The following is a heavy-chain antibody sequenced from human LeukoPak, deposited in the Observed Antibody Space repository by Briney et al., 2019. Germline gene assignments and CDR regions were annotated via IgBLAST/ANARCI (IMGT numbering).Heavy chain of an antibody. CDR2: IRDDGSEE. V-gene: IGHV3-7*01. D-gene: IGHD6-19*01. J-gene: IGHJ6*02. Sequence: GGPLRLSCAASGFTFSAYWMTWVRQAPGRGLEWVANIRDDGSEEYYGDSVRGRFTISRDNAENSLYLQMNSLRAEDTAVYYCARDGAEGVADPFVYYGMDVWGQGTTVTVSS. CDR1: GFTFSAYW. CDR3: ARDGAEGVADPFVYYGMDV.